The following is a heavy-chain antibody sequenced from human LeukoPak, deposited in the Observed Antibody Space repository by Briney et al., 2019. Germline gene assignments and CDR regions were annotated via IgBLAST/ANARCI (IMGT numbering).Heavy chain of an antibody. Sequence: GGSLRLSCAASGFTLSTYAMNWVRQAPEKGLEWVSGISGSGGSTYYADSVKGRFTISRDNSKNTLYLQMSSLRAEDTAVYYCAKDRSWAATTTRLYSFDYWGQGTLVTVSS. V-gene: IGHV3-23*01. CDR3: AKDRSWAATTTRLYSFDY. D-gene: IGHD1-26*01. CDR1: GFTLSTYA. CDR2: ISGSGGST. J-gene: IGHJ4*02.